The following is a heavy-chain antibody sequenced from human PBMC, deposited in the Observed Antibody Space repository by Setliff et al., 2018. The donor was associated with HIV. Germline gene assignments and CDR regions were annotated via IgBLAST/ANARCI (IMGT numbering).Heavy chain of an antibody. V-gene: IGHV4-30-4*08. CDR2: ITYSGSA. Sequence: PSETLSLTCTVSGGSISSDDYYWNWIRQPPGKGLEWIGYITYSGSAYYNPSLKSRVTISIDTSNNQISLRLSSVTAADTAMYYSVRDDYGYNGKGFDYWGPGTLVTVSS. D-gene: IGHD4-17*01. CDR1: GGSISSDDYY. CDR3: VRDDYGYNGKGFDY. J-gene: IGHJ4*02.